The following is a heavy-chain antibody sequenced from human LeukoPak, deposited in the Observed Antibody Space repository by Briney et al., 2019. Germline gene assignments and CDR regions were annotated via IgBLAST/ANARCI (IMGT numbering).Heavy chain of an antibody. V-gene: IGHV1-8*03. J-gene: IGHJ6*03. CDR3: ARGAYSEVPAAIRGNYYYYYMDV. CDR2: VNPNSGNT. CDR1: GYTFTAYF. Sequence: ASVKVSCKASGYTFTAYFLHWVRQAPGQGLEWMGWVNPNSGNTGYAQKFQGRVTITRNTSISTAYMELSSLRSEDTAVYYCARGAYSEVPAAIRGNYYYYYMDVWGKGTTVTASS. D-gene: IGHD2-2*02.